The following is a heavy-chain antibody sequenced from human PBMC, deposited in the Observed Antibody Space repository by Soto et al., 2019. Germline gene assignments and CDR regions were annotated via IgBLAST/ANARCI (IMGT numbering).Heavy chain of an antibody. V-gene: IGHV5-10-1*01. J-gene: IGHJ6*02. CDR3: GTQGNYCSSNTGYTPRTTVTTQDYGMDA. CDR2: IDPSDSYT. Sequence: PGESLKISCKGSGYNFISYWISWVRQMPGKGLEWMGRIDPSDSYTIYSPSFQGHVTISADKSISTAWLQWSTLKASDTAMYYWGTQGNYCSSNTGYTPRTTVTTQDYGMDAWGQGTTVTVSS. CDR1: GYNFISYW. D-gene: IGHD2-2*01.